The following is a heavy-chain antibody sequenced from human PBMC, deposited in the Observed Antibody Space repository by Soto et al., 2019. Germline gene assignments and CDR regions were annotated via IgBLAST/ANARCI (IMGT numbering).Heavy chain of an antibody. CDR3: ARRHYCISTSCYAFDI. Sequence: SETLSLTCAVYGGSFSGYYWSWIRQPPGKGLEWIGEINHSGSTNYNPSLKSRVTISVDTSKNQFSLKLSSVTAADTAVYYCARRHYCISTSCYAFDIWGQGTMVT. D-gene: IGHD2-2*01. J-gene: IGHJ3*02. V-gene: IGHV4-34*01. CDR1: GGSFSGYY. CDR2: INHSGST.